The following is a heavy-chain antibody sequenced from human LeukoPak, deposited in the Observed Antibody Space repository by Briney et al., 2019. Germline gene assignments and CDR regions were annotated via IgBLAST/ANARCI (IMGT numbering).Heavy chain of an antibody. Sequence: ASVKVSCKVSGYTLTELSMHWVRQAPGKGFEWMGGFDPEDGETIYAQKFQGRVTMTEDTSTDTAYMELSSLRSEDTAVYYCATWGQTPGGAFDIWGQGTMVTVSS. CDR1: GYTLTELS. D-gene: IGHD3-10*01. J-gene: IGHJ3*02. V-gene: IGHV1-24*01. CDR2: FDPEDGET. CDR3: ATWGQTPGGAFDI.